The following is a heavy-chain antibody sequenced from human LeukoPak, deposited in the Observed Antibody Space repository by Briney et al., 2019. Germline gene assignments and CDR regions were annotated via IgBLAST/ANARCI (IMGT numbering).Heavy chain of an antibody. CDR3: ATTGRVIDY. CDR2: INHSGST. J-gene: IGHJ4*02. CDR1: GGSFSGYY. D-gene: IGHD1-14*01. Sequence: PSETLSLTCAVYGGSFSGYYWSWIRQPPGKGLEWIGEINHSGSTSYNPSLKSRVTISVDTSKNQFSLKLSSVTAADTAVYYCATTGRVIDYWGQGTLVTVSS. V-gene: IGHV4-34*01.